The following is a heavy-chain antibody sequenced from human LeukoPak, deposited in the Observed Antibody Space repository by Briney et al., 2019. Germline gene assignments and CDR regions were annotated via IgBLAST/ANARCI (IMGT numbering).Heavy chain of an antibody. V-gene: IGHV1-8*01. Sequence: GASVKVSCKASGYTFTSYDINWVRQATGQGLEWMGWMNPNSGNTGYAQKFQGRVTMTRNTSISTAYMELSSLRSEDTAVYYCARGGGYDPDYYYYYMDVWGKGTTVTISS. CDR1: GYTFTSYD. CDR3: ARGGGYDPDYYYYYMDV. CDR2: MNPNSGNT. J-gene: IGHJ6*03. D-gene: IGHD5-12*01.